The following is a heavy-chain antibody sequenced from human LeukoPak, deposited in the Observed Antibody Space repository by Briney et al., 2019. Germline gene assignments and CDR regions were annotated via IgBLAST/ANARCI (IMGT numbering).Heavy chain of an antibody. CDR2: ISGSAGNT. CDR1: GFPFSGYW. D-gene: IGHD3-22*01. Sequence: GGSLRLSCAASGFPFSGYWMHWVRQAPGKGLEWVSAISGSAGNTYYADSVKGRFTISRDNSKNTLYLQMNSLRADDTAVYYCAKRGYYHDSSAYFYFDYWGQGTLVTVSS. J-gene: IGHJ4*02. V-gene: IGHV3-23*01. CDR3: AKRGYYHDSSAYFYFDY.